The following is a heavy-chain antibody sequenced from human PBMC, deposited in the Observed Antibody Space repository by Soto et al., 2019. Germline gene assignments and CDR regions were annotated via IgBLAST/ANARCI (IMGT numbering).Heavy chain of an antibody. V-gene: IGHV3-30-3*01. CDR3: ARDREWELIEKHYYYYGMDV. D-gene: IGHD1-26*01. CDR1: GFTFSSYA. CDR2: ISYDGSNK. J-gene: IGHJ6*02. Sequence: QVQLVESGGGVVQPGRSLRLSCAASGFTFSSYAMHWVRQAPGKGLEWVAVISYDGSNKYDADSVKGRFTISRDNSKNTLYLQLSSLRGEDTPVYYCARDREWELIEKHYYYYGMDVWGQGTTVTVSS.